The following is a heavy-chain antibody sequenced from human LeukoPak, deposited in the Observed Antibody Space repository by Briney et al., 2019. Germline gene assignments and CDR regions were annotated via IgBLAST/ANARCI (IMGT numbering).Heavy chain of an antibody. CDR1: GGSISSYY. V-gene: IGHV4-59*01. D-gene: IGHD3-3*01. J-gene: IGHJ6*03. CDR3: ARASYYDFWSGYYTGYYYYMDV. Sequence: PSETLSLTCTVSGGSISSYYWSWIRQPPGKGLEWIGYIYYSGSTIYNPSLKSRVTISVDTSKNQFSLKLSSVTAADTAVYYCARASYYDFWSGYYTGYYYYMDVWGKGTTVTVSS. CDR2: IYYSGST.